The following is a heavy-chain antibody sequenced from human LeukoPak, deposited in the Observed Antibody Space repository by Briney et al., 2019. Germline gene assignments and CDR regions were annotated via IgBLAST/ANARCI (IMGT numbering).Heavy chain of an antibody. Sequence: GASVKVSCKASGYTFTGYYMHWVRQAPGQGLEWMGWINPNSGGTNYAQKFQGRVTMTRDTSISTAYMELSRLRSDDTAVYYCARALDLYDYVWGSYRYYFDYWGQGTLVTVSS. CDR3: ARALDLYDYVWGSYRYYFDY. CDR1: GYTFTGYY. V-gene: IGHV1-2*02. D-gene: IGHD3-16*02. CDR2: INPNSGGT. J-gene: IGHJ4*02.